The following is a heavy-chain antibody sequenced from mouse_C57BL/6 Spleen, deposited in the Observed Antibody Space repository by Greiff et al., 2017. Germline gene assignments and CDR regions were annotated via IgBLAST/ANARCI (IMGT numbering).Heavy chain of an antibody. Sequence: DVQLQESGPGMVKPSQSLSLTCTVTGYSITSGYDWHWIRHFPGNKLEWMGYISYSGSTNYNPSLKSRISITHDTSKNHFFLKLNSVTTEDTATYYCARERELGLFDYWGQGTTLTVSS. D-gene: IGHD4-1*01. CDR1: GYSITSGYD. V-gene: IGHV3-1*01. CDR3: ARERELGLFDY. J-gene: IGHJ2*01. CDR2: ISYSGST.